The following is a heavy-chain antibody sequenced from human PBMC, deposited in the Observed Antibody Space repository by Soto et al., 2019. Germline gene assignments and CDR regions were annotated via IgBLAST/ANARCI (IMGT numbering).Heavy chain of an antibody. CDR2: NYPGDSDP. CDR1: GYRFNTYW. V-gene: IGHV5-51*01. Sequence: GEAPKISCQVSGYRFNTYWIGWVRQIPRKGLEWMGINYPGDSDPRYSPSSQGQVTMSVDHSIRIAYLQCQSLQPCDTAIYYCGRESARSSSRCYPCFDYWGQGTLVTVSS. CDR3: GRESARSSSRCYPCFDY. J-gene: IGHJ4*02. D-gene: IGHD2-2*01.